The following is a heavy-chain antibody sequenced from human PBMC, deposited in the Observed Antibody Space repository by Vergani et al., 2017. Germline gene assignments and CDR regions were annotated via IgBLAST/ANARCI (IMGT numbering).Heavy chain of an antibody. V-gene: IGHV4-31*03. CDR2: IYYSGST. D-gene: IGHD6-6*01. J-gene: IGHJ4*02. CDR1: GGSISSGGYY. CDR3: ARREYSSSYYFDY. Sequence: QVQLQESGPGLVKPSQTLSLTCTVSGGSISSGGYYWSWIRQHPGKGLEWIGYIYYSGSTYYNPSLKSRVTISVDTSKNQFSLKLSSVTAADTAMYYCARREYSSSYYFDYWGQGTLVTVSS.